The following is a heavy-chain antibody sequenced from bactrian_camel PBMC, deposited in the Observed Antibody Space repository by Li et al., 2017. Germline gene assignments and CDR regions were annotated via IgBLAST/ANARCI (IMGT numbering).Heavy chain of an antibody. V-gene: IGHV3S10*01. D-gene: IGHD2*01. Sequence: DVQLVESGGGSVQAGGALRLSCAVSGYTDSRYCMGWFRQAPGKEREGVAIIDSDGNTVYADSVKGRFTISKDNAKNTFNLQMNSLNPDDTAMYYCVADRSWGICGLDTLLRSYSGRGPRSPSP. CDR2: IDSDGNT. CDR1: GYTDSRYC. J-gene: IGHJ4*01.